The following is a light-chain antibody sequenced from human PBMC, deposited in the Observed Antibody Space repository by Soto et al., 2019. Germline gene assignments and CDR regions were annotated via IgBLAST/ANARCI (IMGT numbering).Light chain of an antibody. CDR1: SSDIGAYGY. J-gene: IGLJ1*01. CDR2: EVF. CDR3: TSYTTSDTLV. Sequence: QSALTQTASVSGSPGQSITISCTGTSSDIGAYGYVSWYQQHPGKAPNLLIYEVFYRPSGISNRFSGSQSGNTASLTISGLQAEDEADYYCTSYTTSDTLVFGTGTKLTVL. V-gene: IGLV2-14*01.